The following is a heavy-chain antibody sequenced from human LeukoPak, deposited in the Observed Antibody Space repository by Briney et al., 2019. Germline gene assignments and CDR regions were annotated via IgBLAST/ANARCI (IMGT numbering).Heavy chain of an antibody. CDR1: GFTFSRYA. J-gene: IGHJ4*02. CDR3: AKGISGRPEGGDY. CDR2: ISGSGGNT. V-gene: IGHV3-23*01. D-gene: IGHD1-26*01. Sequence: GSLRLSCAASGFTFSRYAMSWVRQAPGKGLEWVSAISGSGGNTYYTDSVKGRFTISRDNSKNILSLLMNSLRAEDTAVYYCAKGISGRPEGGDYWGQGTLVTVSS.